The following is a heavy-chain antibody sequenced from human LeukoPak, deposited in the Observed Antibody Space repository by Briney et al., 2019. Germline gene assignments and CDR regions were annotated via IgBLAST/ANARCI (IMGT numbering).Heavy chain of an antibody. V-gene: IGHV1-8*03. CDR1: GYTFTSYD. J-gene: IGHJ4*02. CDR2: MNPNSGNT. D-gene: IGHD2-2*01. Sequence: ASVKVSCKASGYTFTSYDINWVRQATGQGLEWMGWMNPNSGNTGYAQKFQGRVTITRNTSISTAYMELSSLRSEDTAVYYCARALRNCISTSGKPFGYGGKGTLVTFSS. CDR3: ARALRNCISTSGKPFGY.